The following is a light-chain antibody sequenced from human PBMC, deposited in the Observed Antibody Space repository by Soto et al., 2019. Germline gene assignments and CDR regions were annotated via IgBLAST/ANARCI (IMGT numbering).Light chain of an antibody. Sequence: PSVSSNYLASYQQKPRQPPRLLIYGAFKRATGIPDRFSGSASGTDFTLTISSLEPEDSAVYYCQQRSNWPPLTFGGGTKVDI. CDR2: GAF. J-gene: IGKJ4*01. V-gene: IGKV3D-20*02. CDR3: QQRSNWPPLT. CDR1: PSVSSNY.